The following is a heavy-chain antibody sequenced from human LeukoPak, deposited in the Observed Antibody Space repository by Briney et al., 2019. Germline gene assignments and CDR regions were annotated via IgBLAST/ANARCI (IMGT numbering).Heavy chain of an antibody. V-gene: IGHV3-23*01. Sequence: GGTLRLSCAASVFIFNNYGLIWAREAPGKGLEWVSAISNDGGGTNYADFVRGRFTISRDNSKNTLFLQMNSLRAEDTALYYCAKGSSGYFADLWGQGTLVTVSS. CDR3: AKGSSGYFADL. CDR1: VFIFNNYG. D-gene: IGHD3-22*01. CDR2: ISNDGGGT. J-gene: IGHJ5*02.